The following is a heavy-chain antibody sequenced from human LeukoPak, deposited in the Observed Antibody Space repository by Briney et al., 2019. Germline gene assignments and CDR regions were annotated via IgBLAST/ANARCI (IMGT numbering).Heavy chain of an antibody. CDR1: GDSITSSDR. V-gene: IGHV4-4*02. CDR3: ARVSKSTFDY. J-gene: IGHJ4*02. CDR2: IFHTGSI. Sequence: SETLSLTCDVSGDSITSSDRWNWVRQPPGKGLEWIGEIFHTGSINYNPSLQSRLILSVDKSKNQFSLRLASVTSADTAVYYCARVSKSTFDYWGQGTLVTVSS.